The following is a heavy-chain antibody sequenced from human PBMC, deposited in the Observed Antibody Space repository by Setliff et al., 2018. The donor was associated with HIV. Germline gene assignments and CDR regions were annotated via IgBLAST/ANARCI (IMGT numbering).Heavy chain of an antibody. V-gene: IGHV4-4*08. Sequence: LSLTCTVSGGSIRSYYWSWIRQPPGKGLEWIGHIYTSGSTNYNPSLKSRVTISVDTSKNQFSLKLSSVTAADTAVYYCARGPGWPNWFDPWGQGTLVTVSS. CDR1: GGSIRSYY. CDR2: IYTSGST. CDR3: ARGPGWPNWFDP. J-gene: IGHJ5*02. D-gene: IGHD6-19*01.